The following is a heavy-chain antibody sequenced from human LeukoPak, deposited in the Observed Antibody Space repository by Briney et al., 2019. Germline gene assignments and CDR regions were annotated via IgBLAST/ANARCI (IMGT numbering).Heavy chain of an antibody. CDR1: GFTFGNAW. Sequence: GGSLRLSCAASGFTFGNAWMSWVRQAPGKGLEWVGRIKSKTDGGTTDYAAPVKGRFTISRDDSKNTLYLQMNSLKTEDTAVYYCTTDPYYYDSSGYYRPEGAFDIWGQGTMVTVSS. CDR3: TTDPYYYDSSGYYRPEGAFDI. CDR2: IKSKTDGGTT. V-gene: IGHV3-15*01. D-gene: IGHD3-22*01. J-gene: IGHJ3*02.